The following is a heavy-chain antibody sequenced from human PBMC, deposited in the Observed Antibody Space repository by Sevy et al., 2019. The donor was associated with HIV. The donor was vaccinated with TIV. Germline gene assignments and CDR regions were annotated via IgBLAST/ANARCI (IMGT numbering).Heavy chain of an antibody. D-gene: IGHD3-22*01. V-gene: IGHV3-30-3*01. Sequence: GGSLRLSCAASGFTFSSYAMHWVRQAPGKGLEWVAVISYDGSNKYYADSVKGRFTISRDNSKNTLYLQMNSLRAEDTAGYYCARETISSGYYGYFDYWGQGTLVTVSS. J-gene: IGHJ4*02. CDR1: GFTFSSYA. CDR2: ISYDGSNK. CDR3: ARETISSGYYGYFDY.